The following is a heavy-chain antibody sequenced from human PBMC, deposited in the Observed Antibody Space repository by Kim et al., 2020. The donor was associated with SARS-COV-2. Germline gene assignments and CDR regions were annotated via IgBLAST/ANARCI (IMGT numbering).Heavy chain of an antibody. Sequence: GGSLRLSCVASGFTFSTYWMTWVRQAPGKGLEWVANINQDGSEKYYVDSVTGRFTISRDNAENSLYLQMNILRAEDTAVYYCARDVGPFDYWGQGTLVTVSS. D-gene: IGHD1-26*01. CDR2: INQDGSEK. CDR3: ARDVGPFDY. CDR1: GFTFSTYW. J-gene: IGHJ4*02. V-gene: IGHV3-7*03.